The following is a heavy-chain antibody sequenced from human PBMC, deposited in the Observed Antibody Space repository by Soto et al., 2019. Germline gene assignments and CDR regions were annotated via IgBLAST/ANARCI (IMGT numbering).Heavy chain of an antibody. CDR3: ARTPPDYGDYYYYGMDV. Sequence: ASVQVSCKASGGTFSSYTISWVRQAPGQGLEWMGRIIPILGIANYAQKFQGRVTITADKSTSTAYMELSSLRSEDTAMYYCARTPPDYGDYYYYGMDVWGQGTTVTVSS. CDR1: GGTFSSYT. V-gene: IGHV1-69*02. D-gene: IGHD4-17*01. CDR2: IIPILGIA. J-gene: IGHJ6*02.